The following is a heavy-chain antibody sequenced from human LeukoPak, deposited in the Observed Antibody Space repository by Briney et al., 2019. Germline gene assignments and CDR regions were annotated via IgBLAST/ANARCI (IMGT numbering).Heavy chain of an antibody. J-gene: IGHJ4*02. Sequence: GGSLRLSCAASGFTFSSYAMSWVRHAPGEGLEWVSGITWNSGSLAYADSVKGRFTISRDNAKNSLYLQINSLRTEDTAFYYCAKDIYTYGHGPFDYWGQGILLTVSS. CDR3: AKDIYTYGHGPFDY. CDR1: GFTFSSYA. D-gene: IGHD5-18*01. V-gene: IGHV3-9*01. CDR2: ITWNSGSL.